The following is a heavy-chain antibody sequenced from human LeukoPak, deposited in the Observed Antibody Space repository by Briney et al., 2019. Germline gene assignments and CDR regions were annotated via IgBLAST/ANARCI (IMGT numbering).Heavy chain of an antibody. J-gene: IGHJ4*02. Sequence: SETLSLTCAVSGYSMSSGYYWGWIRQPPGKGLEWIGSIYHSGSTYYNPSLKSRVTISVDRSKNQFSLKVNSVTAAGTAVYYCARDMGYGDYVRLGDYWGQGTLVTVSS. CDR2: IYHSGST. CDR1: GYSMSSGYY. D-gene: IGHD4-17*01. V-gene: IGHV4-38-2*02. CDR3: ARDMGYGDYVRLGDY.